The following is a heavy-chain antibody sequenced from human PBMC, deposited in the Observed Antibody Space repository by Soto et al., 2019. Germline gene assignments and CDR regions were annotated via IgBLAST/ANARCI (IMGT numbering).Heavy chain of an antibody. D-gene: IGHD2-21*02. CDR3: ARGGRRLHLPMYGWDV. J-gene: IGHJ6*02. CDR1: GYTFTGYY. Sequence: QVQLVQSGAEVKKPGASVKVSCKASGYTFTGYYMHWVRQAPGQGLEWMGWINPNSGGTNYAQKYQGRVTMTGDKYMSTAYLELSRVRSDDTAVYYCARGGRRLHLPMYGWDVWGQGTTVTVCS. V-gene: IGHV1-2*02. CDR2: INPNSGGT.